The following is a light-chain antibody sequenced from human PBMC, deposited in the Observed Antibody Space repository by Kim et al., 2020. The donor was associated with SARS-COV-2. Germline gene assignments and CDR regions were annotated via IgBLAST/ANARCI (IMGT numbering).Light chain of an antibody. CDR3: QSYDSSLSGFV. CDR1: SSNIGAGYD. CDR2: GNS. J-gene: IGLJ2*01. V-gene: IGLV1-40*01. Sequence: QSVLTQPPSVSGAPGQRVTISCTGSSSNIGAGYDVHWYQQLPGTTPKLLIYGNSNRPSGVPDRFSGSKSGTSASLAITGRQAEDEADYYCQSYDSSLSGFVFGRGTQLTVL.